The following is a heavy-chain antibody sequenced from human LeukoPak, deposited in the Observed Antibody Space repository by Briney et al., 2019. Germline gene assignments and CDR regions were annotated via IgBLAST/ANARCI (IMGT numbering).Heavy chain of an antibody. CDR3: AKTTIGYSSGRYPGWPADS. D-gene: IGHD6-19*01. Sequence: GGSLRLSCAASGFTFNTYAMYWVRQAPGKGLEWVSGIFGSGGSAHYADSVKGRFTISRDNSKNTVYLQMNSLRAEDTAVYYCAKTTIGYSSGRYPGWPADSWGQGALVTVSS. CDR2: IFGSGGSA. V-gene: IGHV3-23*01. CDR1: GFTFNTYA. J-gene: IGHJ4*02.